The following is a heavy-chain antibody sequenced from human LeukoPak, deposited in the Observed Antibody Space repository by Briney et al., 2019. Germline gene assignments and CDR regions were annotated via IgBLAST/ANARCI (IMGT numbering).Heavy chain of an antibody. D-gene: IGHD1-26*01. J-gene: IGHJ4*02. CDR2: IYSGGTT. CDR3: ARGGASGYVDY. CDR1: GFTFSSYS. V-gene: IGHV3-53*01. Sequence: GGSLRLSCAASGFTFSSYSMSWVRQTPGKGLEWVSVIYSGGTTYYADSVKGRFTISRDNSKNTLFLQLNSLRAEDTAVYYCARGGASGYVDYWGQGTLVTVSS.